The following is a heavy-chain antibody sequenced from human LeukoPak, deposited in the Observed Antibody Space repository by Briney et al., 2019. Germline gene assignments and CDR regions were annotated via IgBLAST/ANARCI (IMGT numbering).Heavy chain of an antibody. Sequence: GGSLRLSCAASGFTFSSYGMPWVRQAPGKGLEWVAVIWYDGSIKHYADSVKGRFIISRDNSKNTLYLQMNSLRAEDTAVYYCARVRDFDYWGQGTLVTVSS. CDR1: GFTFSSYG. V-gene: IGHV3-33*01. J-gene: IGHJ4*02. CDR3: ARVRDFDY. CDR2: IWYDGSIK.